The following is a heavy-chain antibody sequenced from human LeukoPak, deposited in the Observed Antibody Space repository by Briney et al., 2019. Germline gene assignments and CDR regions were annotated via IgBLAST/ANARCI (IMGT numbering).Heavy chain of an antibody. V-gene: IGHV3-7*01. CDR1: GFTFSSYM. D-gene: IGHD3-3*01. J-gene: IGHJ4*02. Sequence: GGSLRLSCAASGFTFSSYMMTWVRQAPGKGLEWVANIKPDGGEKFYVDSVRGRFTISRDNAKNSLYLQINSLRAEDTAVYYCASGSRWSGILEYWGQGTLVIVSS. CDR2: IKPDGGEK. CDR3: ASGSRWSGILEY.